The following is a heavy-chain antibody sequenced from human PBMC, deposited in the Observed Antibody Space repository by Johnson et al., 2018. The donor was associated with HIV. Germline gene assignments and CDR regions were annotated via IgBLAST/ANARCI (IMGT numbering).Heavy chain of an antibody. D-gene: IGHD6-13*01. CDR1: GFTFSSYD. Sequence: EQLVESGGGVVQPGGSLRLSCAASGFTFSSYDMHWVRQVTRKGLEWVSAIGTAGDTYYPGSVKGRFTISRENAKDSLYLQMNSLRAGDTAVYYCARIAARGAFDIWGQGTMVTVSS. CDR2: IGTAGDT. V-gene: IGHV3-13*01. CDR3: ARIAARGAFDI. J-gene: IGHJ3*02.